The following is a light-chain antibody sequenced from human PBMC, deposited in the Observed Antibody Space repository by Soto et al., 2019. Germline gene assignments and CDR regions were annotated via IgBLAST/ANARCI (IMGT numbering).Light chain of an antibody. CDR1: SSDIGAYIY. CDR3: SSYAGSNNFV. Sequence: QSVLTQPPSASGSPRQSVTISCTGTSSDIGAYIYVSWYQQHPGKAPKLMISEVSRRPSGVPERFSGSKSGNTASLTVSGLQADDEAHYYCSSYAGSNNFVFGTGTKV. CDR2: EVS. V-gene: IGLV2-8*01. J-gene: IGLJ1*01.